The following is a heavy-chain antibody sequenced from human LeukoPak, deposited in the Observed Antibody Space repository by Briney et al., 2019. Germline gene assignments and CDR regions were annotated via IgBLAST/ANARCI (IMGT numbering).Heavy chain of an antibody. CDR1: GGSISSSSYY. J-gene: IGHJ4*02. V-gene: IGHV4-39*01. CDR3: ARLAYYYDSSGYSEGPYYFDY. D-gene: IGHD3-22*01. CDR2: IYYSGST. Sequence: SETLSLTCTVSGGSISSSSYYWGWIRQPPGKGLEWIGSIYYSGSTYYNPSLESRVTISVDTSKNQFSLKLSSVTAADTAVYYCARLAYYYDSSGYSEGPYYFDYWGQGTLVTVSS.